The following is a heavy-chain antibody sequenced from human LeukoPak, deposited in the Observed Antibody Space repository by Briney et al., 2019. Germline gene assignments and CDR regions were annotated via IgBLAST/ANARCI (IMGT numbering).Heavy chain of an antibody. Sequence: QTGGSLRLSCAASGFTFSSYAMSWVRQAPGKGLEWVANIKQDGSEKYYVDSVKGRFTISRDNAKNSLYLQMNSLRAEDTAVYYCARDRGYYYDSWAFDIWGQGTMVTVSS. J-gene: IGHJ3*02. V-gene: IGHV3-7*01. CDR3: ARDRGYYYDSWAFDI. CDR2: IKQDGSEK. CDR1: GFTFSSYA. D-gene: IGHD3-22*01.